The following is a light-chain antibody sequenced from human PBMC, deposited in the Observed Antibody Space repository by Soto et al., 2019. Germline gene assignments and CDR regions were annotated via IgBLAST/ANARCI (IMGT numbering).Light chain of an antibody. Sequence: AIQMTQSPSTLSAYVGDGVTITCRASQGIRDDLGWYQQKPGKAPKLLIYGASKLRVGVPSRFSGSRSGTDCSLTITGLQPDDSATYYCRKDYAYPRTFGQGTTVQIK. J-gene: IGKJ1*01. V-gene: IGKV1-6*01. CDR3: RKDYAYPRT. CDR2: GAS. CDR1: QGIRDD.